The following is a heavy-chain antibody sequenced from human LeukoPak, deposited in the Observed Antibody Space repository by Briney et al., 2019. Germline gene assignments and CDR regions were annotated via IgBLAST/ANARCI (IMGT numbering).Heavy chain of an antibody. D-gene: IGHD1-14*01. CDR2: ISASGGST. J-gene: IGHJ4*02. CDR1: GFTFSSNA. CDR3: ARGLQQPGLWSLYFDY. V-gene: IGHV3-23*01. Sequence: PGGSLRLSCAASGFTFSSNAMNWVRQAPGKGPEWVSGISASGGSTYYADSVKGRFTISRDNSKNTLYLQMNSLRAEDTAVYYCARGLQQPGLWSLYFDYWGQGTLVTVSS.